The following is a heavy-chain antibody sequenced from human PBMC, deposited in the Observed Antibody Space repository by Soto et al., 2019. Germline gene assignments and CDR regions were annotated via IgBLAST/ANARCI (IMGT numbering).Heavy chain of an antibody. CDR2: ISPMFHKA. Sequence: QLQLVQSGTEVKKPGSSVTVSCKASGGTFGNYAINWLRQAPGQGLQWMGDISPMFHKANYEQTFQGTVSITADESKNTVYMELSSLRSEDKALYYCAREVEVHTRVLGAWGQGTLVTVSS. CDR3: AREVEVHTRVLGA. D-gene: IGHD3-10*01. CDR1: GGTFGNYA. V-gene: IGHV1-69*01. J-gene: IGHJ5*02.